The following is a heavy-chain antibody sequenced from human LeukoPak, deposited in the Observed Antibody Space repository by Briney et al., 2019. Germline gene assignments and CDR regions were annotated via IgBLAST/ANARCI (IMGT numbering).Heavy chain of an antibody. CDR1: GGSISSSSYY. J-gene: IGHJ5*02. CDR2: IYHSGST. Sequence: SETLSLTCTVSGGSISSSSYYWGWIRQPPGKGLEWIGSIYHSGSTYYNPSLKSRVTISVDTSKNQFSLKLSSVTAADTAVYYCATAIWFGDPNWFDPWGQGTLVTVSS. V-gene: IGHV4-39*07. CDR3: ATAIWFGDPNWFDP. D-gene: IGHD3-10*01.